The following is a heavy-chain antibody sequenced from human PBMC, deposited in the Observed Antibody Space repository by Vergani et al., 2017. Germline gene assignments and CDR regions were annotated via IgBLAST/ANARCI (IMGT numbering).Heavy chain of an antibody. CDR3: ARDLGYCRGGSCSY. V-gene: IGHV1-69*04. D-gene: IGHD2-15*01. Sequence: QVQLVHSGAEVKKPGSSVKVSCKASGGTFSSYTISWVRQAPGQGLEWMGWIIPIIGIANYAQKFQGRVTITADKSTSTAYMELRSLRSEDTAVYYCARDLGYCRGGSCSYWGQGTLVTVSS. J-gene: IGHJ4*02. CDR2: IIPIIGIA. CDR1: GGTFSSYT.